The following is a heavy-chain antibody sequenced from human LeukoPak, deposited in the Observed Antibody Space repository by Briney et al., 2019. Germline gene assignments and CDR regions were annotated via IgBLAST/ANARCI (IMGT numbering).Heavy chain of an antibody. V-gene: IGHV3-21*04. J-gene: IGHJ3*02. D-gene: IGHD3-10*01. CDR1: GFTFSTYS. CDR3: ARARDYGSGKPNAFDI. CDR2: ISGSSSHI. Sequence: GGSLRLSRAASGFTFSTYSMNWVRQAPGKGLEWVSSISGSSSHIYYADSVKGRFTISRDNAKNSLYLQMNSLRAEDTAVYYCARARDYGSGKPNAFDIWGQGTMVAVSS.